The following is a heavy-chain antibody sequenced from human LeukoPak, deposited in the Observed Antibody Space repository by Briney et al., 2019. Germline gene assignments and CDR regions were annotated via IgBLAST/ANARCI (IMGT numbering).Heavy chain of an antibody. D-gene: IGHD2-2*01. Sequence: SETLSLTCAVSGGSISRYYWSWIRQPAGRGLEWIGHIYTSGSTTYNPSLQSRVTMSIDMSENQFSLRLNSVTAADTAIYYCARVRYQGFDPWGQGTLVTVSS. CDR3: ARVRYQGFDP. CDR2: IYTSGST. CDR1: GGSISRYY. J-gene: IGHJ5*02. V-gene: IGHV4-4*07.